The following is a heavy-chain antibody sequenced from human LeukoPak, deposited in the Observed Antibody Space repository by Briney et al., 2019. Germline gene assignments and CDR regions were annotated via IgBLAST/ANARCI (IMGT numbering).Heavy chain of an antibody. CDR2: LSGSGGST. Sequence: GGSLRLSCAASGFTFSNYAMSWVRQAPGKGLEWVSALSGSGGSTYYADSVKGRFTISRDNSKNTLYLQMNSLRAEDTAVYFCAKSRSGSANWALQIFDNWGQGTLVTVSS. CDR3: AKSRSGSANWALQIFDN. D-gene: IGHD1-1*01. V-gene: IGHV3-23*01. CDR1: GFTFSNYA. J-gene: IGHJ4*02.